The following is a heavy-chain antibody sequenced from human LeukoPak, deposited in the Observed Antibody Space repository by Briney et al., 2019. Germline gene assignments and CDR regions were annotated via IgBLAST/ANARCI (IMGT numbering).Heavy chain of an antibody. CDR3: AKSPLRYCSSTSCDAFDI. CDR2: IRYDGSNK. D-gene: IGHD2-2*01. V-gene: IGHV3-30*02. Sequence: PGGSLRLSCAASGFTFSSYGMHWVRQAPGKGLEWVAFIRYDGSNKYYADSVKGRFTISRDNSKNTLYLQMNSLRAEDTAVYYCAKSPLRYCSSTSCDAFDIWGQGTMVTVSS. J-gene: IGHJ3*02. CDR1: GFTFSSYG.